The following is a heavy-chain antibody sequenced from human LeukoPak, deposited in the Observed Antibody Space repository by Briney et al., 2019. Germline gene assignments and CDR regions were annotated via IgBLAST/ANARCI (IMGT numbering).Heavy chain of an antibody. CDR2: TSGRGDST. Sequence: PGGSLRLSCAASGFTFRSYAMSWVRQAPGKGLEWVSGTSGRGDSTYYADSVKGRFTISRDNSKNTLYLQMNSLRAEDTAVYYCVSQGGTYYFDYWGQGTLVTVSS. V-gene: IGHV3-23*01. D-gene: IGHD3-16*01. CDR1: GFTFRSYA. J-gene: IGHJ4*02. CDR3: VSQGGTYYFDY.